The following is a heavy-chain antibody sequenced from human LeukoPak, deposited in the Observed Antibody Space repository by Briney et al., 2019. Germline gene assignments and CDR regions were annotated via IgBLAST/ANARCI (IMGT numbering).Heavy chain of an antibody. Sequence: PGGSLRLSCTASGFSFSTYSMNWVRQAPGKGLEWVSYIVGSSSNIYYADSVKGRFTISRDNAKNSLYLQMTSLRAEDTAVYYCASGAYYGSGSYHYRTWGGRDYWGQGTLVTVSS. D-gene: IGHD3-10*01. V-gene: IGHV3-48*04. CDR2: IVGSSSNI. CDR3: ASGAYYGSGSYHYRTWGGRDY. CDR1: GFSFSTYS. J-gene: IGHJ4*02.